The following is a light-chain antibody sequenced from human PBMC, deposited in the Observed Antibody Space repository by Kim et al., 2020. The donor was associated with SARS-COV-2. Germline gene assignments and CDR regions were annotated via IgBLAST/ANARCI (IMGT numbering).Light chain of an antibody. CDR1: QGISNY. CDR3: QKYNSAPRT. J-gene: IGKJ1*01. V-gene: IGKV1-27*01. Sequence: APVGDRVTTTCRASQGISNYLAWYQQKPGKVPKLLIYAASTLQSGVPSRFSGSGSGTDFTLTISSLQPEDVATYYCQKYNSAPRTFGQGTKVDIK. CDR2: AAS.